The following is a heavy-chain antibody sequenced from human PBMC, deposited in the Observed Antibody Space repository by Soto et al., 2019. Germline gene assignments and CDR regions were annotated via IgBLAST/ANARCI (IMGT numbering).Heavy chain of an antibody. CDR1: GYTFTSYD. CDR2: MNPNSGNT. J-gene: IGHJ2*01. Sequence: QVQLVQSGAEVKKPGASVKVSCKASGYTFTSYDINWVRQAPGQGLEWMGWMNPNSGNTGYAQKFQGRVTMTRNTSITTAYMEVRSLTSEDTAVYYCMRGGLGPAGIPPTWSFDPWGRGTLVTVFS. V-gene: IGHV1-8*01. D-gene: IGHD2-2*02. CDR3: MRGGLGPAGIPPTWSFDP.